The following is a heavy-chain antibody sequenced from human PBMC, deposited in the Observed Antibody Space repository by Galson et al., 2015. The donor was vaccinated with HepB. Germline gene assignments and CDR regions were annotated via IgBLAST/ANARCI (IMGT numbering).Heavy chain of an antibody. CDR1: GFTFSSYW. CDR2: INSDGSST. D-gene: IGHD7-27*01. Sequence: SLRLSCAASGFTFSSYWMHWVRQAPGKGLVWVSRINSDGSSTSYADSVTGRFTISRDNAKNTLYLQMNSLRAEDTAVYYCAGRLGGLNLFDYWGQGTLVTVSS. J-gene: IGHJ4*02. V-gene: IGHV3-74*01. CDR3: AGRLGGLNLFDY.